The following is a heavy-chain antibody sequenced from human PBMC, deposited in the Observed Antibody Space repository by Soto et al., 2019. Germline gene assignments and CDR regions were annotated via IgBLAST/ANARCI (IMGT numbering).Heavy chain of an antibody. V-gene: IGHV3-9*01. D-gene: IGHD4-17*01. CDR1: GFTFDDYA. CDR2: ISWNSGSI. Sequence: GGSLRLSCAASGFTFDDYAMHWVRQAPGKGLEWVSGISWNSGSIGYADSVKGRFTISRDNAKNSLYLQMNSLRAEDTALYYCAKDRRNGYGDYGFDYWGQGTLVTVSA. J-gene: IGHJ4*02. CDR3: AKDRRNGYGDYGFDY.